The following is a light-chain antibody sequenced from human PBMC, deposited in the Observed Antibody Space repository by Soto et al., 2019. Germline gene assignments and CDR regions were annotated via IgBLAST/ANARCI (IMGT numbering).Light chain of an antibody. J-gene: IGKJ5*01. CDR2: GAS. Sequence: EIVLTQSPGTLSLTPGERATLSCRAIQSVSNNYLAWYQQKPGQAPRLLIHGASSRATGIPDRFSGSGSGTDFTLSISRLEPEDFAVYYCQQYGSSPPSTFGQGTRLEIK. CDR3: QQYGSSPPST. V-gene: IGKV3-20*01. CDR1: QSVSNNY.